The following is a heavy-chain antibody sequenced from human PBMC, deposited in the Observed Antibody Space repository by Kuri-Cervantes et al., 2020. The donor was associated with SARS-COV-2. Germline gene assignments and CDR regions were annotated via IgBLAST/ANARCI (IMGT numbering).Heavy chain of an antibody. CDR3: TTGKAEGVGAIRGFAY. J-gene: IGHJ4*02. CDR1: GFTFINAW. V-gene: IGHV3-15*01. D-gene: IGHD1-26*01. CDR2: IKSKVDGGTT. Sequence: GESLKISCAASGFTFINAWMTWVRQAPGKGLEWVGRIKSKVDGGTTDYAAPVKGRFTISRDDSKNTLYLQLNSLKTEDTAVYYCTTGKAEGVGAIRGFAYWGQGTLVTVSS.